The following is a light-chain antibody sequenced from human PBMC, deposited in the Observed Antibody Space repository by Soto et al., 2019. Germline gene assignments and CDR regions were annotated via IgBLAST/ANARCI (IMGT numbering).Light chain of an antibody. Sequence: DMQMTQSPSTLSASVGDRVTITCRASQSISSWLAWYQQKPGKAPKLLIYDASSLESGVPSRFSGSGSGTEFTLTISSLQPDDFATYYCQESSSDSYTFGQGTRLEIK. CDR2: DAS. CDR3: QESSSDSYT. CDR1: QSISSW. J-gene: IGKJ5*01. V-gene: IGKV1-5*01.